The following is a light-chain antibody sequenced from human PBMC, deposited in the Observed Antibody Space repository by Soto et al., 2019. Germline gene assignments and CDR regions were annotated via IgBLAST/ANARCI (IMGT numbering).Light chain of an antibody. J-gene: IGKJ1*01. V-gene: IGKV1-5*01. CDR3: QQYNGYSTWP. CDR1: QSISRW. Sequence: DIQMTQSPAALSASVGDRVTITCRASQSISRWLAWYQQKPGKAPKVLIWDASSLQRGVPSRFSGSGSGTEFTLTISSLQPDDFATYYCQQYNGYSTWPFGQGTKAAIK. CDR2: DAS.